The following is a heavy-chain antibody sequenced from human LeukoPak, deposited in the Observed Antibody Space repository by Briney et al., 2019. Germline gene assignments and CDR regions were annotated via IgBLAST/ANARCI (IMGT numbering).Heavy chain of an antibody. Sequence: SETLSLTCTVSGGSISSSSYYWGWIRQPPGKGLEWIGSIYYSGSTYYNPSLKSRVTISVDTSKNQFSLKLSSVTAADTAVHYCARVAPGDSEVDTAGDYYYMDVWGKGTTVTVSS. J-gene: IGHJ6*03. CDR2: IYYSGST. CDR1: GGSISSSSYY. CDR3: ARVAPGDSEVDTAGDYYYMDV. V-gene: IGHV4-39*07. D-gene: IGHD5-18*01.